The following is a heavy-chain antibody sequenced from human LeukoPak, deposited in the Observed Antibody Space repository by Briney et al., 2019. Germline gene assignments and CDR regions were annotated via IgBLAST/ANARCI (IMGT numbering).Heavy chain of an antibody. V-gene: IGHV3-7*01. CDR1: GFTFSSYA. CDR3: AKVLAAAGPLILDY. Sequence: PGRSLRLSCAASGFTFSSYAMHWVRQAPGKGLEWVANIKQDGSEKYYVDSVKGRFTISRDNAKNSLFLQMNSLRAEDTAVYSCAKVLAAAGPLILDYWGQGTLVTVSS. CDR2: IKQDGSEK. D-gene: IGHD6-13*01. J-gene: IGHJ4*02.